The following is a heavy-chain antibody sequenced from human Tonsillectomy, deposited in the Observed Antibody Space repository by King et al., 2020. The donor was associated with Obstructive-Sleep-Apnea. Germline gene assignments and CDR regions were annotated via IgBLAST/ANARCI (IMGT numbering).Heavy chain of an antibody. V-gene: IGHV3-30*18. D-gene: IGHD6-19*01. CDR3: AKHGHSSGYGFDY. CDR2: ISYDGSNK. CDR1: GFTFSSYG. J-gene: IGHJ4*02. Sequence: VQLVESGGGVVQPGRSLRLSCAASGFTFSSYGMHWVRQAPGKGLEGVAVISYDGSNKYYSDSVKGRFTISRDNSKNTLYLQMNSLRAEDTAVYYCAKHGHSSGYGFDYWGQGTLVTVSS.